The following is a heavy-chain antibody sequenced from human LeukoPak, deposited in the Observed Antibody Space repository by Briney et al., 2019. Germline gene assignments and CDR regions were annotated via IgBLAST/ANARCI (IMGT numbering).Heavy chain of an antibody. D-gene: IGHD6-19*01. CDR2: ISSVGSNK. Sequence: GGSLRLSCAASGFTFGNYKTHWVRQAPEKGMEWVAAISSVGSNKTRVDAVKCRFTVSRDTSKNTLYLQMNSMRAEDTAVYYCSKDGVSGGLFDYWGQGTLVTVSS. CDR3: SKDGVSGGLFDY. J-gene: IGHJ4*02. V-gene: IGHV3-30*18. CDR1: GFTFGNYK.